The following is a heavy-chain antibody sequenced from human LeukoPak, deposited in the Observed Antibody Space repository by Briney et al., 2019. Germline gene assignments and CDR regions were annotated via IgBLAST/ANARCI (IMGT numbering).Heavy chain of an antibody. V-gene: IGHV1-2*02. CDR2: INPNSGGT. D-gene: IGHD3-10*01. CDR1: GYTFTDYY. CDR3: VRGRAVRGVSILGYYQWYAMDI. J-gene: IGHJ6*02. Sequence: GSSVKVSCKTSGYTFTDYYMHWVRQAPEQRFEWMGWINPNSGGTNYAQKFQGRVTMTRDTSISTAYMELSRLTSDDTAIYFCVRGRAVRGVSILGYYQWYAMDIWGQGTTVTVSS.